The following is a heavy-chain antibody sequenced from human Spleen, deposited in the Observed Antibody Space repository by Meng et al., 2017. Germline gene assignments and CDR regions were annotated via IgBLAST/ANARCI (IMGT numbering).Heavy chain of an antibody. J-gene: IGHJ4*02. CDR1: GYSFTTYW. CDR3: ARALSVVVDPYYFDY. D-gene: IGHD2-21*01. Sequence: KVSCKGSGYSFTTYWIGWVRQMPGKGLEWMGIIYPGDSDTRYSPSFQGQVSISADKSISTAYLQWSSLKASDTAIYYCARALSVVVDPYYFDYWGQGTLVTVSS. V-gene: IGHV5-51*01. CDR2: IYPGDSDT.